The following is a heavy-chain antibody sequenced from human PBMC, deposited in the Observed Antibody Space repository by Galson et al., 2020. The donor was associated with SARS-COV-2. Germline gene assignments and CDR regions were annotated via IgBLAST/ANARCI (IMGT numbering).Heavy chain of an antibody. CDR2: IKSKTDGGTT. CDR1: GFTFSNAW. J-gene: IGHJ4*02. Sequence: GESLKIPCAASGFTFSNAWLSWVRQAPGKGPEWVGRIKSKTDGGTTDYAAPVKGRFTISRDDSKNTLYLQMNSLKTEDTAVYYCTTDYSSSWYLSSGPDYWGQGTLVTVSS. V-gene: IGHV3-15*01. CDR3: TTDYSSSWYLSSGPDY. D-gene: IGHD6-13*01.